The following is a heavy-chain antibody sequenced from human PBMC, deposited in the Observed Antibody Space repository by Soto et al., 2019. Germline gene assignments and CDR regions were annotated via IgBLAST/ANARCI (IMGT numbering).Heavy chain of an antibody. J-gene: IGHJ5*02. V-gene: IGHV4-31*03. D-gene: IGHD6-6*01. CDR2: IYYSGST. CDR3: AGGSSKSWFDP. Sequence: QVQLQEAGPGPAKPSQTLSLTCNVSNGSISSSGYYWSWIRQHPGQGLEWIGYIYYSGSTYYNPSLKSRVTISVDTSKNQFSLKLGSVTAADTAIYYCAGGSSKSWFDPWGQGTLVTVSS. CDR1: NGSISSSGYY.